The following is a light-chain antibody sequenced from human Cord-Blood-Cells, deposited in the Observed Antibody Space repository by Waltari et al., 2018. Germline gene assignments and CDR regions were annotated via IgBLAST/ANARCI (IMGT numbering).Light chain of an antibody. CDR2: KAS. CDR3: QQYNSYSWT. V-gene: IGKV1-5*03. CDR1: KSISSW. Sequence: DIQMTQSPSTLSASVGDRVPITCRASKSISSWLAWYQQKPGKAPKLLIYKASSLESGVPSRFSGSGSGTEFTLTISSLQPDDFATYYCQQYNSYSWTFGQGTKVEIK. J-gene: IGKJ1*01.